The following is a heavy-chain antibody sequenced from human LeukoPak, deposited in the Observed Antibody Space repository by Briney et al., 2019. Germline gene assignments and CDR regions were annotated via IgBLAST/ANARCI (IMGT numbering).Heavy chain of an antibody. CDR1: GFIFSSYR. D-gene: IGHD3-9*01. CDR2: INTDGSST. Sequence: GGSLRLSCAASGFIFSSYRMHWVRHAPGKGLAWVSRINTDGSSTSYADSVKGRFTISRDNAKNTLYLQMNSLRAEDTAVYYCARDSGGYFDRNHFGYWGQGTLVTVSS. V-gene: IGHV3-74*01. J-gene: IGHJ4*02. CDR3: ARDSGGYFDRNHFGY.